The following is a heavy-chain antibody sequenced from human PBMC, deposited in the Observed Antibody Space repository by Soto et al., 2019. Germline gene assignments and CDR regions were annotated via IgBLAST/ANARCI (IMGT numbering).Heavy chain of an antibody. D-gene: IGHD6-13*01. J-gene: IGHJ5*02. Sequence: PSETLSLTCTVSSGSISSGNYYWSWIRQHPGKGLEWIGYIYYSGSTSYNPSLKSRVTISVDTSKNHFSLKLSSVTAADTAVYYCARVFSDSSNFFDPWGQGTLVTVSS. CDR3: ARVFSDSSNFFDP. CDR2: IYYSGST. CDR1: SGSISSGNYY. V-gene: IGHV4-31*03.